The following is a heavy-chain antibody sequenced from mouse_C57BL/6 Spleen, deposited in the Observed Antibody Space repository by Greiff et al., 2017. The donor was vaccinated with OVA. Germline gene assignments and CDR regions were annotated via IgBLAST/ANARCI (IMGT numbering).Heavy chain of an antibody. CDR2: IDPEDGET. CDR1: GGDGQDYD. V-gene: IGHV14-2*01. CDR3: ARSQTGTGFDY. J-gene: IGHJ2*01. D-gene: IGHD4-1*01. Sequence: VQLQQSGAELVKPGASVKLSGTDWGGDGQDYDMHWVKQRTEQGLAWIGRIDPEDGETKYAPKFQGKATITADTSSNTAYLQLSSLTSEDTAVYYCARSQTGTGFDYWGQGTTLTVSS.